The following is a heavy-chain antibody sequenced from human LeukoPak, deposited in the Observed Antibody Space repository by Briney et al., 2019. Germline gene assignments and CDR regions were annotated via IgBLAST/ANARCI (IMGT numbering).Heavy chain of an antibody. V-gene: IGHV2-5*01. CDR1: GFSLSTRGVG. J-gene: IGHJ4*02. CDR2: VYWNDDK. D-gene: IGHD3-22*01. Sequence: SGPTLVKPTQTLTLACTFSGFSLSTRGVGVGWFPQPSGKALEWLALVYWNDDKRYSPSLRSRLTNTKDTSKNQVVLTMTNMDPVDTATYYCAHSEYDSSGYYLYYFDYWGQGTLVTVSS. CDR3: AHSEYDSSGYYLYYFDY.